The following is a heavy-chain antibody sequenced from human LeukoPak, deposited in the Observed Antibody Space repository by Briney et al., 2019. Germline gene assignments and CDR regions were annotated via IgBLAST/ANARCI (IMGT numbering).Heavy chain of an antibody. CDR3: ARLTVGGPFDY. CDR1: GYTFTSYG. J-gene: IGHJ4*02. D-gene: IGHD4-17*01. Sequence: ASVKVPCKASGYTFTSYGISWERQAPGQGLEWMGWISAYNGNTNYAQKLQGRVTMTTDTSTSTAYMELRSLRSDDTAVYYCARLTVGGPFDYWGQGTLVTVSS. V-gene: IGHV1-18*01. CDR2: ISAYNGNT.